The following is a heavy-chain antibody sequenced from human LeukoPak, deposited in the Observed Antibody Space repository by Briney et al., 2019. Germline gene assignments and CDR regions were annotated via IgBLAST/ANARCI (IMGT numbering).Heavy chain of an antibody. CDR3: ARRGHSGSFLDSFDI. V-gene: IGHV5-51*01. CDR2: IYPGASDT. Sequence: GESLKISCKGSGYSFTSYWIGWVRHMPGKRLEWMGIIYPGASDTTYNPSFQGQVTISADKSLSTASLQWSSLKASDSAIYYCARRGHSGSFLDSFDIWGQGTMVTVSS. D-gene: IGHD5-12*01. J-gene: IGHJ3*02. CDR1: GYSFTSYW.